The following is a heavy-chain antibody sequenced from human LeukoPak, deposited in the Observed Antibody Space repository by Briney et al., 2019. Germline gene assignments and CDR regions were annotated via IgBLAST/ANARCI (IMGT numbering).Heavy chain of an antibody. CDR3: ARDSSGNFIPDYFDY. Sequence: GGSLRLSCAPSGFTFSSFEMNWVRQAPGKGLEWVSYISSTGNTIYYTDSVKGRFTISRDNAKSSLYLRMNSLRAEDTGVYYCARDSSGNFIPDYFDYWGQGTLVTVSS. V-gene: IGHV3-48*03. CDR1: GFTFSSFE. D-gene: IGHD3-10*01. J-gene: IGHJ4*02. CDR2: ISSTGNTI.